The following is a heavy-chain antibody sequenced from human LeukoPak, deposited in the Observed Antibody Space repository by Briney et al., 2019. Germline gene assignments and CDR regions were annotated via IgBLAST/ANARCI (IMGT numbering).Heavy chain of an antibody. Sequence: PLETLSLTCAVYGGSFSGYYWSWIRQPPGKGLEWIGEINHRGSTNYNPSLKSRVTISVDRSKNQFSLKLSSVTAADTAVYYCAKHKLWSYDAFDIWGQGTMVTVSS. CDR2: INHRGST. CDR3: AKHKLWSYDAFDI. V-gene: IGHV4-34*01. D-gene: IGHD5-18*01. J-gene: IGHJ3*02. CDR1: GGSFSGYY.